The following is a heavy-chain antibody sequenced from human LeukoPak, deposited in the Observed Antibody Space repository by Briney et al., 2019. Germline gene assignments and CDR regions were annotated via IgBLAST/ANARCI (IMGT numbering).Heavy chain of an antibody. CDR3: ARVLSLLWFGTGYMDV. CDR2: INPNSGGT. J-gene: IGHJ6*03. D-gene: IGHD3-10*01. Sequence: ASVKVSCKASGYTFTGYYMHWVRQAPGQGLEWMGWINPNSGGTNYAQKFQGRVTMTRDTSISTAYMELSRLRSDDTAVYYCARVLSLLWFGTGYMDVWGKGTTVTVSS. CDR1: GYTFTGYY. V-gene: IGHV1-2*02.